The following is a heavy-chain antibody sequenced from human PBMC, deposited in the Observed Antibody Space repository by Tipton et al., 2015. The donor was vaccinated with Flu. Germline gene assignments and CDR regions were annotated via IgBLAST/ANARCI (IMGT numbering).Heavy chain of an antibody. Sequence: VQLVQSGAEVKKPGASVKVSCKASGYTFTSYGISWVRQAPGQGLEWMGWISAYNGNTNYAQKLQGRVTMTTDTSTSTAYMELRGLRSDDTAVYYCARGLRAGRGYYDFWSGYRTTNHPFDYWGQGTLVTVSS. V-gene: IGHV1-18*01. CDR3: ARGLRAGRGYYDFWSGYRTTNHPFDY. CDR2: ISAYNGNT. J-gene: IGHJ4*02. CDR1: GYTFTSYG. D-gene: IGHD3-3*01.